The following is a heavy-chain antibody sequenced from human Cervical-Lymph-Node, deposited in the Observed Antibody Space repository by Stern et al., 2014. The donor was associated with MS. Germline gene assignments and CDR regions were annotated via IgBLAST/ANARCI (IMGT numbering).Heavy chain of an antibody. CDR3: ATWRYSSSWSR. CDR1: GTSFTAYL. J-gene: IGHJ4*02. CDR2: INPNSGVT. Sequence: QVQLVQSGAEVKKPGASVKVSCKASGTSFTAYLVLWVRQAPGQGLEWMGWINPNSGVTNYAQKFEDRVTMTRDTSISTAYMELSSLISDDTAVYYCATWRYSSSWSRWGQGTLVTVSS. V-gene: IGHV1-2*02. D-gene: IGHD6-13*01.